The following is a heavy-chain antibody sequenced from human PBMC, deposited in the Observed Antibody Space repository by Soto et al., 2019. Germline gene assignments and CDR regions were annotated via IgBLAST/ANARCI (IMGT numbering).Heavy chain of an antibody. Sequence: SETLSLTCTVSGGSISSSSYYWGWIRQPPGKGLEWIGSIYYSGSTYYNPSLKRRVTISVDTSKNQLSLKLSSVTAADTVLYYCARPVPYYDFWSGYSDRTEWNWFDPWGQGTLVTAPQ. CDR3: ARPVPYYDFWSGYSDRTEWNWFDP. CDR2: IYYSGST. V-gene: IGHV4-39*01. CDR1: GGSISSSSYY. D-gene: IGHD3-3*01. J-gene: IGHJ5*02.